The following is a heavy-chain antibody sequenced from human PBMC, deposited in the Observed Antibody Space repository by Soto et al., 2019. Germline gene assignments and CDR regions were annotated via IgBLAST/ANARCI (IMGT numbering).Heavy chain of an antibody. Sequence: QMQLVQSGPEVKKPATSVKVSCKASGFTFTSSAVQWVRQARGQRLEWIGWIVVGSGNTNYAQKFQEMGIISGDLSTRTDYMELSSLGSEDTAVYYWAASGRVDYRSGLDYWGQGTLVTVSS. CDR2: IVVGSGNT. V-gene: IGHV1-58*01. J-gene: IGHJ4*02. CDR3: AASGRVDYRSGLDY. D-gene: IGHD6-19*01. CDR1: GFTFTSSA.